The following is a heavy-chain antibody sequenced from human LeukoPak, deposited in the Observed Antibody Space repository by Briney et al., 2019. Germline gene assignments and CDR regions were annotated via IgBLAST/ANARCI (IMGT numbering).Heavy chain of an antibody. CDR3: ARHVEWLVRLDAFDI. V-gene: IGHV4-61*02. J-gene: IGHJ3*02. Sequence: SQTLSLTCTVSGGSISSGSYYWSWIRQPAGKGLEWIGRIYYSGSTYYNPSLKSRVTISVDTSKNQFSLKLSSVTAADTAVYYCARHVEWLVRLDAFDIWGQGTMVTVSS. CDR2: IYYSGST. CDR1: GGSISSGSYY. D-gene: IGHD6-19*01.